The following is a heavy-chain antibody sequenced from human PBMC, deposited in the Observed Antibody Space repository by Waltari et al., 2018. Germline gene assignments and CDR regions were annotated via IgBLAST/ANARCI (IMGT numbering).Heavy chain of an antibody. D-gene: IGHD2-15*01. CDR1: GFTVSSNY. Sequence: EVQLVESGGGLIQPGGSLRLSCAASGFTVSSNYMSWVRQAPGKGLEWVSVIYSGGSTYYADSVKGRFTISRDNSKNTLYLQMNSRRAEDTAVYYCARDRWDVVVVAASPPYYYYYGMDVWGQGTTVTVSS. CDR2: IYSGGST. J-gene: IGHJ6*02. V-gene: IGHV3-53*01. CDR3: ARDRWDVVVVAASPPYYYYYGMDV.